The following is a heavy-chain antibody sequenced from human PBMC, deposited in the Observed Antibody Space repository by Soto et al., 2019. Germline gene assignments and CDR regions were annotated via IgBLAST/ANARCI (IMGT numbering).Heavy chain of an antibody. J-gene: IGHJ6*02. CDR1: GFTFSSYG. CDR3: ASYCSSTSCYDPSMDV. D-gene: IGHD2-2*01. CDR2: ISYDGSNK. V-gene: IGHV3-30*03. Sequence: QVQLVESGGGVVQPGRSLRLSCAASGFTFSSYGMHWVRQAPGKGLEWVAVISYDGSNKYYADSVQGRFTISRDNSKKTLYLQMNSLRAGDTAVYYCASYCSSTSCYDPSMDVWGQGTTVTVSS.